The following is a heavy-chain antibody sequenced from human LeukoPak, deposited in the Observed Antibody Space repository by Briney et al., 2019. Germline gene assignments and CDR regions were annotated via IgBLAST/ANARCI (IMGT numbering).Heavy chain of an antibody. CDR1: GFTFSSFN. CDR2: ISNSGSYI. J-gene: IGHJ4*02. D-gene: IGHD3-9*01. CDR3: ARPFGYFDWLLDY. V-gene: IGHV3-21*01. Sequence: GGSLRLSCTASGFTFSSFNMNWVRQAPGQGLEWVSSISNSGSYIYYADSVKGRFTISRDNAKNSLYLQMNSLRAEDTAVYYCARPFGYFDWLLDYRGQGTLVTVSS.